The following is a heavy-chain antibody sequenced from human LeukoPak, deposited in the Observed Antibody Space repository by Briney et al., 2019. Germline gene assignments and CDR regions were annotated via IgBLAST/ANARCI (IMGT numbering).Heavy chain of an antibody. CDR2: IWYDGSNK. CDR3: AREDYDSSGYYYDPHYFDY. CDR1: GFTFSSYG. D-gene: IGHD3-22*01. V-gene: IGHV3-33*01. Sequence: GRSLRLSCAASGFTFSSYGMHWVRQAPGKGLEWVAVIWYDGSNKYYADSVKGRFTISRDNYKNTLYLQMNILRAEDTAVYYCAREDYDSSGYYYDPHYFDYWGQGTLVTVSS. J-gene: IGHJ4*02.